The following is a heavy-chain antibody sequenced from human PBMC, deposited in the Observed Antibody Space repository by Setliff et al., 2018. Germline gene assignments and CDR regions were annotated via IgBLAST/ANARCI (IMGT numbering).Heavy chain of an antibody. D-gene: IGHD6-19*01. CDR3: AREQWLDPPGYYYMDV. Sequence: ETLSLTCTVSGGSISSYYWSWIRQPAGKGLEWIGHIYIGGGANYNPSLKSRVTMSIDTSKNQFSLKLNSVTAADMAVYYCAREQWLDPPGYYYMDVWAKGTTVTVSS. J-gene: IGHJ6*03. CDR2: IYIGGGA. CDR1: GGSISSYY. V-gene: IGHV4-4*07.